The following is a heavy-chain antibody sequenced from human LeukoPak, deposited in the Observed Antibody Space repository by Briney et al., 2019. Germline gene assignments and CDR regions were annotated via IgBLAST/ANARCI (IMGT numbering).Heavy chain of an antibody. J-gene: IGHJ4*02. CDR1: GYTFTSYY. Sequence: KPGASVKVSCKASGYTFTSYYMHWVRQAPGQGLEWMGIINPSGGSTSYAQKFQGRVTMTEDTSTDTAYMELSSLRSEDTAVYYCATAEFWGRGSYLTYYFDYWGQGTLVTVSS. CDR2: INPSGGST. D-gene: IGHD1-26*01. V-gene: IGHV1-46*01. CDR3: ATAEFWGRGSYLTYYFDY.